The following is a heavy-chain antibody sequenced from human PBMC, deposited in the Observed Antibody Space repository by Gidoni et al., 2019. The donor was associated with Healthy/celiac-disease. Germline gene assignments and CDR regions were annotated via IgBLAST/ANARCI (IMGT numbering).Heavy chain of an antibody. D-gene: IGHD3-16*01. CDR1: GGSISSYY. CDR3: ARVRFGHLLDY. CDR2: IYYSGST. V-gene: IGHV4-59*01. Sequence: QVQLQESGPGLVTPSETLSTTCTVAGGSISSYYWSWIRQPPGKELEWIGYIYYSGSTNSNPSLKSRVTISVDTSKNQFSLKLSSVTAADTAVYYCARVRFGHLLDYWGQGTLVTVSS. J-gene: IGHJ4*02.